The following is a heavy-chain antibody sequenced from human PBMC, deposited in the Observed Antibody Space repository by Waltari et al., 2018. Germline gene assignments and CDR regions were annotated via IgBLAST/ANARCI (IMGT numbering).Heavy chain of an antibody. CDR2: IYTSGST. CDR3: ARLIAAAGTFYFDY. J-gene: IGHJ4*02. CDR1: GGSISSYY. Sequence: QVQLQESGPGLVKPSETLSLTCTVSGGSISSYYWSWIRQPAGKGLEWIGRIYTSGSTNYNPSLKSRVTMSVDTSKNQFSLKLSSVTAADTAVYYCARLIAAAGTFYFDYWGQGTLVTVSS. D-gene: IGHD6-13*01. V-gene: IGHV4-4*07.